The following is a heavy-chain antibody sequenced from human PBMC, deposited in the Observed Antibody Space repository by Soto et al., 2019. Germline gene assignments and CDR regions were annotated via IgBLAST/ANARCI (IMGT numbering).Heavy chain of an antibody. Sequence: QVQLVESGGGVVQPGRSLRLSCAASGFTTFSSYGMHWVRQAPGKGLEWVAVIWYDGSNKYYADSVKGRFTISRDNSKNTRYRQMNSLRARDRAVYYFARVYGGACFDYWDRETLVTVPS. V-gene: IGHV3-33*01. J-gene: IGHJ4*02. CDR2: IWYDGSNK. CDR3: ARVYGGACFDY. D-gene: IGHD3-10*01. CDR1: GFTTFSSYG.